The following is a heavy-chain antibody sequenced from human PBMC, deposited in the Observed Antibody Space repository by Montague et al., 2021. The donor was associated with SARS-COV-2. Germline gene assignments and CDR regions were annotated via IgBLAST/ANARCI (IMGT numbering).Heavy chain of an antibody. D-gene: IGHD3-3*01. Sequence: SETLSLTCTVSGGSISSSSYYWGWIRQPPGKGLEWIGSIYYSGSTYYNPSLKSRVTISVDTSKNQFSLKLSSVTAADTAVYYCARQMGQSSIFGVVIKYCFDYWGQGTLVTVSS. CDR3: ARQMGQSSIFGVVIKYCFDY. CDR1: GGSISSSSYY. CDR2: IYYSGST. J-gene: IGHJ4*02. V-gene: IGHV4-39*01.